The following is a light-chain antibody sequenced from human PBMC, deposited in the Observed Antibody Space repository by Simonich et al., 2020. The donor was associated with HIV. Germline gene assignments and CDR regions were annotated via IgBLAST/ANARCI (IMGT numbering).Light chain of an antibody. CDR2: DAS. CDR1: HDISNS. V-gene: IGKV1-33*01. Sequence: IQLTQSPSSLSASVGKRVTNTCQASHDISNSLNWYQQKPGKAPEFLIYDASNLETGVPSRFSGSASGTDFTFTISSLQPEDIATYYCQQYHHLPLTFAGGTKVEIK. J-gene: IGKJ4*01. CDR3: QQYHHLPLT.